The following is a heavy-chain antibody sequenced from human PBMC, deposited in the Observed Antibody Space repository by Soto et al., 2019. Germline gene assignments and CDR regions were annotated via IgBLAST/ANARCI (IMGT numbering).Heavy chain of an antibody. D-gene: IGHD6-13*01. J-gene: IGHJ4*02. CDR3: ARDFTKSSSWPYYFDY. CDR1: GYTFTTYG. CDR2: ISAYSGST. V-gene: IGHV1-18*01. Sequence: ASVKVSCKASGYTFTTYGISWVRQAPGQGLEWMGWISAYSGSTKFAQRLQGRVTMTTDTSTTTAYMELRSLTSDDTAVYYCARDFTKSSSWPYYFDYWGQGTLVTVSS.